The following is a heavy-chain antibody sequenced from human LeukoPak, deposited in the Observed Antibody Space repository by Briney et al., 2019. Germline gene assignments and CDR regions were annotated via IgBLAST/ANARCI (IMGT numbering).Heavy chain of an antibody. CDR1: GGSISSSSYY. J-gene: IGHJ4*02. D-gene: IGHD3-9*01. V-gene: IGHV4-39*01. Sequence: SETLSLTCTVSGGSISSSSYYWGWIRQPPGKGLEWFGSMYYSGSTSYNPSLKSRLPISVDTSKNQFSLKLSSVTAADTAVYYCARQDYDILTGYSDYFDYWGQGTLVTVSS. CDR2: MYYSGST. CDR3: ARQDYDILTGYSDYFDY.